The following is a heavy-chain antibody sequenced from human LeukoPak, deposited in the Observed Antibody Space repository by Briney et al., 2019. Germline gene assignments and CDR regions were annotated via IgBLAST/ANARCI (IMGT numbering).Heavy chain of an antibody. D-gene: IGHD3-9*01. CDR2: INHSGST. V-gene: IGHV4-34*01. Sequence: EXLSLTCADYGGSFSGYYWSWIRQPPGKGLEWIGEINHSGSTNYNPSLKSRVTISVDPSKNQFSLKLSSVTAADTAVYYCARVLDYDILTGLIDYWGQGTLVTVSS. CDR1: GGSFSGYY. CDR3: ARVLDYDILTGLIDY. J-gene: IGHJ4*02.